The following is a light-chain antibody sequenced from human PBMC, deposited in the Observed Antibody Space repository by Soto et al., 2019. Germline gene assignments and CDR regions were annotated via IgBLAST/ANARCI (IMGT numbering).Light chain of an antibody. CDR1: ISDVGGFRY. J-gene: IGLJ1*01. V-gene: IGLV2-14*01. CDR3: SSYTSGSTTYV. CDR2: EVS. Sequence: QSVLTQPSSLSGSHGQSITISCTGTISDVGGFRYVSWYQHHPGKAPKLMIYEVSNRPSGVSNRFSGSKSGNTASLIISGLQAEDEADYYCSSYTSGSTTYVFGTGTKVTVL.